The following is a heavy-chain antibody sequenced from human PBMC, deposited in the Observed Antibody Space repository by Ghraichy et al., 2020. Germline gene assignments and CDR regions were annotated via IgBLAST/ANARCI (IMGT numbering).Heavy chain of an antibody. Sequence: SETLSLTCTVSGGSISSYYWSWIRQPPGKGLEWIGYIYYSGSTNYNPSLKSRVTISVDTSKNQFSLKLSSVTAADTAVYYCARGHQGEAYDSSGYYGGNYYYYGMDVWGQGTTVTVSS. D-gene: IGHD3-22*01. V-gene: IGHV4-59*01. CDR1: GGSISSYY. CDR2: IYYSGST. CDR3: ARGHQGEAYDSSGYYGGNYYYYGMDV. J-gene: IGHJ6*02.